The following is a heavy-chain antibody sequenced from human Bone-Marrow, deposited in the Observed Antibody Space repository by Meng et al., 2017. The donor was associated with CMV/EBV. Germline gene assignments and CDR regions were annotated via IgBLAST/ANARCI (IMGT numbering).Heavy chain of an antibody. CDR2: IRPDGGNK. V-gene: IGHV3-30*02. CDR1: GFDFSNYD. CDR3: ANGGSYYASRNPSGFDY. Sequence: GKSLKISCVASGFDFSNYDMHWVRQSPGKGLEWVALIRPDGGNKYYADSLKGRFTVSRDNSKSTLYLHMNSLRPEDTAVYYFANGGSYYASRNPSGFDYWGQGTLVTVSS. J-gene: IGHJ4*02. D-gene: IGHD3-10*01.